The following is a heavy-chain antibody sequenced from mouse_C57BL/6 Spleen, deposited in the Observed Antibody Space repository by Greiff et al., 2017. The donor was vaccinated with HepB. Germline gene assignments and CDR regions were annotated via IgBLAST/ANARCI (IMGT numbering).Heavy chain of an antibody. CDR2: INPYNGGT. J-gene: IGHJ1*03. CDR1: GYTFTDYY. Sequence: EVQLQQSGPVLVKPGASVKMSCKASGYTFTDYYMNWVKQSHGKSLEWIGVINPYNGGTSYNQKFKGKATLTVDKSSSTAYMELNSLTSEDSAVYYWARLLNWEGYFDVWGTGTTVTVSS. CDR3: ARLLNWEGYFDV. V-gene: IGHV1-19*01. D-gene: IGHD4-1*01.